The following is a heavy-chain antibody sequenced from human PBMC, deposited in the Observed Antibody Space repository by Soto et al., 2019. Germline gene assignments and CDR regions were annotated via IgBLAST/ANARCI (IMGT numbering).Heavy chain of an antibody. V-gene: IGHV4-59*01. J-gene: IGHJ3*02. Sequence: SETLCLTCTVSGGSISSYYWSWIRQPPGKGLEWIGYIYYSGSTNYNPSLKSRVTISVDTSKNQFSLKLSSVTAADTAVYYCARGTTTVVTDDAFDIWGQGTMVTVSS. D-gene: IGHD4-17*01. CDR2: IYYSGST. CDR3: ARGTTTVVTDDAFDI. CDR1: GGSISSYY.